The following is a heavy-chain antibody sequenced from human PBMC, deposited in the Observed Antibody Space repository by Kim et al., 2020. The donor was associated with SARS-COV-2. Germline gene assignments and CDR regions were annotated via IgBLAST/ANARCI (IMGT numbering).Heavy chain of an antibody. J-gene: IGHJ4*02. CDR3: SKGRGRWGELEY. D-gene: IGHD3-16*01. Sequence: GGSLRLSCSASGFTFSSYAMSWVRQAPGKGLEWVSAIDGSGDKTFYADSVKGRFSISRDNSKNTLYVQMSSLRAEDTAVYYCSKGRGRWGELEYWGQGTL. CDR2: IDGSGDKT. CDR1: GFTFSSYA. V-gene: IGHV3-23*01.